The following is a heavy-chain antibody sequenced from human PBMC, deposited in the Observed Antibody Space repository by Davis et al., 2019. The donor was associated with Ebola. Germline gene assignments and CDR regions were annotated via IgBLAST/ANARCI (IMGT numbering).Heavy chain of an antibody. V-gene: IGHV3-13*01. J-gene: IGHJ6*02. CDR3: AKGDYYGSGSYIYYYYGMDV. CDR2: IGTAGDT. Sequence: GESLKISCAASGFTFSSYDMHWVRQATGKGLEWVSAIGTAGDTYYPGSVKGRFTISRENAKNSLYLQMNSLRAGDTAVYYCAKGDYYGSGSYIYYYYGMDVWGQGTTVTVSS. D-gene: IGHD3-10*01. CDR1: GFTFSSYD.